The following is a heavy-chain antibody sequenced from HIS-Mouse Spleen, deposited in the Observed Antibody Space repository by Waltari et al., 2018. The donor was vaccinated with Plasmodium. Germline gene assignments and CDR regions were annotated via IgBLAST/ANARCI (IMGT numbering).Heavy chain of an antibody. CDR2: INHSGST. Sequence: QMQLQQWGAGLLKPSETLSLTCAVYGGSFSGYYWSWIRQPPGKGLEWIGEINHSGSTNYNPSLKSRVTISVDTSKNQFSLKVNSVTAADTAVYYCARWVGNWFDPWGQGTLVTVSS. V-gene: IGHV4-34*01. D-gene: IGHD1-26*01. J-gene: IGHJ5*02. CDR1: GGSFSGYY. CDR3: ARWVGNWFDP.